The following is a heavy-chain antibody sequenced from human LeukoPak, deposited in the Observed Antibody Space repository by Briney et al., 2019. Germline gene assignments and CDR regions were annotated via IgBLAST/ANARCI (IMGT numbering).Heavy chain of an antibody. CDR1: GYTFTGYY. CDR2: INPNSGGT. V-gene: IGHV1-2*04. CDR3: ARGSIESGSYYYYFDY. Sequence: GASVKYSCTASGYTFTGYYMHWVRQAPGQGLEWMGWINPNSGGTNYAQKFQGWVTMTRDTSISTAYMELSRLRSDDTAVYYCARGSIESGSYYYYFDYWGQGTLVTVSS. J-gene: IGHJ4*02. D-gene: IGHD1-26*01.